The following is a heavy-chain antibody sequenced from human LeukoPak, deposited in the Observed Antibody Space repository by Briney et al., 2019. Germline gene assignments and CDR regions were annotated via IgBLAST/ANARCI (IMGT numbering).Heavy chain of an antibody. V-gene: IGHV1-3*01. CDR2: INAGNGNT. J-gene: IGHJ6*02. Sequence: GASVKVSCKASGYTFTSYAMHWVRQAPGQRLEWMGWINAGNGNTKYSQKFQGRVTITRDTSASTAYMELSSLRSEDTAVYYCARGGDYGDPYYYGMDVWGQGTTVTVSS. D-gene: IGHD4-17*01. CDR1: GYTFTSYA. CDR3: ARGGDYGDPYYYGMDV.